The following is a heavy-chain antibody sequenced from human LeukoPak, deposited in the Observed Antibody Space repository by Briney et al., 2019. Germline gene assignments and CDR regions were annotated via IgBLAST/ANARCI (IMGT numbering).Heavy chain of an antibody. Sequence: SVNVSCKASGGTFSSYAISWVRQAPGQGIEWKGGIIPIFGTANYAQKFQGRVTITADESTSAAYMELSSLRSEDTAVYYCARDIVVVPAVGLNYYYYGMDVWGKGTTVTVSS. CDR3: ARDIVVVPAVGLNYYYYGMDV. CDR1: GGTFSSYA. J-gene: IGHJ6*04. D-gene: IGHD2-2*01. CDR2: IIPIFGTA. V-gene: IGHV1-69*13.